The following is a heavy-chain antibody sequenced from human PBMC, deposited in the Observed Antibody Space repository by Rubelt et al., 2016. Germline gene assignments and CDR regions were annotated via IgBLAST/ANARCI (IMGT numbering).Heavy chain of an antibody. D-gene: IGHD3-22*01. CDR3: ARYHDSSGYYRLEHAFDI. Sequence: QLQLQESGPGLVKPSETLSLTCTVSGGSISSSSYYWGWIRQPPGKGLEWIGSIYYSGNTYYNPSLKCRVTISVDTSKNQFSLKLSSVTAADTAVYYCARYHDSSGYYRLEHAFDIWGQGTMVTVSS. V-gene: IGHV4-39*07. CDR2: IYYSGNT. CDR1: GGSISSSSYY. J-gene: IGHJ3*02.